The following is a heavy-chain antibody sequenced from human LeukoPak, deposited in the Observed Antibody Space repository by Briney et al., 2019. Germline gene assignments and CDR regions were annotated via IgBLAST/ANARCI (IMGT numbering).Heavy chain of an antibody. CDR2: ISYDGSNK. D-gene: IGHD6-13*01. CDR3: ARSSSWRPNDAFDI. CDR1: GFTFSSYA. V-gene: IGHV3-30*04. J-gene: IGHJ3*02. Sequence: GGSLRLSCAASGFTFSSYAMHWVRQAPGKGLEGVAVISYDGSNKYYADSVKGRFTISRDNSKNTLYLQMNSLRAEDTAVYYCARSSSWRPNDAFDIWGQGTMVTVSS.